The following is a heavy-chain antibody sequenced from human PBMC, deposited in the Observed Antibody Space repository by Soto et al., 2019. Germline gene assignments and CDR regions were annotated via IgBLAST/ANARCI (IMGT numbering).Heavy chain of an antibody. D-gene: IGHD3-22*01. CDR3: AREGYDSSGYLFRLYYYYGMDV. CDR1: GYTFTSYG. CDR2: ISAYNGNT. V-gene: IGHV1-18*01. Sequence: QVQLVQSGAEVKKPGASVKVSCKASGYTFTSYGISWVRQAPGQGLEWLGWISAYNGNTNYAQKLQGRVTMTTDTSTSTAYMELRSLRSDDTAVYYCAREGYDSSGYLFRLYYYYGMDVWGQGTTVTVSS. J-gene: IGHJ6*02.